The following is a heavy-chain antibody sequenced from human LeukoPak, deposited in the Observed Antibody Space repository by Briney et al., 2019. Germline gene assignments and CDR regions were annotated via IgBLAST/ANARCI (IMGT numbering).Heavy chain of an antibody. CDR3: ARFYVSGSYPYYFVY. CDR2: ISSTSNTI. D-gene: IGHD3-10*01. J-gene: IGHJ4*02. Sequence: GASLRLSCAASGFTFGTYSMNWVRQAPGKGLEWVSYISSTSNTIYYADSVKGRFTISRDNAKNSLYLQMNSLRGEDTAVYYCARFYVSGSYPYYFVYWGQGSLVTVSS. V-gene: IGHV3-48*01. CDR1: GFTFGTYS.